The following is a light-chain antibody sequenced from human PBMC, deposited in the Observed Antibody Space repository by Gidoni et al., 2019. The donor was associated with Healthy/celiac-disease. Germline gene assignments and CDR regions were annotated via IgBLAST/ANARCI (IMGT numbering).Light chain of an antibody. Sequence: QSVLTQPPSVSGAPGQRVTISCTGSSSNIGAGYDVHWYQQLPGTAPKLLIYGNSNRPSGVPYRFSGSKSGTSASLAITGLQAEDEADYYCQSYDSSLSGSVFGGGTKLTV. CDR1: SSNIGAGYD. V-gene: IGLV1-40*01. CDR3: QSYDSSLSGSV. CDR2: GNS. J-gene: IGLJ3*02.